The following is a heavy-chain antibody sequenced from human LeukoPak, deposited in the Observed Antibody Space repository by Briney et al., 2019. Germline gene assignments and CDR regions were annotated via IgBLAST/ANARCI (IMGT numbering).Heavy chain of an antibody. Sequence: GGSLRLSCAASGFTVSSNYMSWVRQAPGKGVEWVSVIYSGGSTYYADSVKGRFTISRDNSKNTLYLQMNSLRAEDTAVYYCARLANYAFDIWGQGTMVTVSS. J-gene: IGHJ3*02. CDR2: IYSGGST. CDR3: ARLANYAFDI. CDR1: GFTVSSNY. V-gene: IGHV3-53*01. D-gene: IGHD1-7*01.